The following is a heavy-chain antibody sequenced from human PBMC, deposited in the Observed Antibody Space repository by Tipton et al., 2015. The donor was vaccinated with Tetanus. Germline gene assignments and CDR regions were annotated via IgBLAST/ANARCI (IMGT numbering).Heavy chain of an antibody. CDR3: AKLGSRITIFGVVDY. CDR2: ISYDGSNK. J-gene: IGHJ4*02. Sequence: AASGFTFSSYGMHWVRQAPGKGLEWVAVISYDGSNKYYADSVKGRFTISRDNSKNTLYLQMNSLRAEDTAVYYCAKLGSRITIFGVVDYWGQGTLVTVSS. V-gene: IGHV3-30*18. D-gene: IGHD3-3*01. CDR1: GFTFSSYG.